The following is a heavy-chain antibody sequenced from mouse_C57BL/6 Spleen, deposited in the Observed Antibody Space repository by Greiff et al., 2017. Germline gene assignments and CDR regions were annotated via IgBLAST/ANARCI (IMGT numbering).Heavy chain of an antibody. D-gene: IGHD2-4*01. Sequence: VQLQQPGAELMKPGASVKLSCKATGYTFTGYWIEWVKQRPGHGLEWIGEILPGSGSTNYNEKFKGKATFTADTSSNTAYMQLSSLTTEDSASYYCARKRGMDDYDEAMDYWGQGTSVTVSS. CDR1: GYTFTGYW. CDR2: ILPGSGST. J-gene: IGHJ4*01. V-gene: IGHV1-9*01. CDR3: ARKRGMDDYDEAMDY.